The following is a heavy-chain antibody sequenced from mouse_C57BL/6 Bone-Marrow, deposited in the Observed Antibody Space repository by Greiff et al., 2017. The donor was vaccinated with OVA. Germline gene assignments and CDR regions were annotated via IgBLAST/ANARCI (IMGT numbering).Heavy chain of an antibody. D-gene: IGHD2-3*01. V-gene: IGHV1-50*01. CDR1: GYTFTSYW. J-gene: IGHJ2*01. CDR2: IDPSDSYT. Sequence: QVQLQQPGAELVKPGASVKLSCKASGYTFTSYWMQWVKQRPGQGLEWIGEIDPSDSYTNYNQKFKGKATLTVDTSSSTAYMQLSSLTSEDSAVYYCARRWTRERVWYFDDWGQGTTLTVSS. CDR3: ARRWTRERVWYFDD.